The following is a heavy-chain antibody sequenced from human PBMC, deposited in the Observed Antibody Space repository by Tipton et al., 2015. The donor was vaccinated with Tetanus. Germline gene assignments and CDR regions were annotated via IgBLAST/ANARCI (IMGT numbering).Heavy chain of an antibody. D-gene: IGHD1-1*01. CDR2: VYYSGTT. V-gene: IGHV4-39*02. CDR3: ARANNEFPKKGPFDS. CDR1: GGSMSNNY. J-gene: IGHJ4*02. Sequence: PGLVKPSETLSLTCTVSGGSMSNNYWSWIRQPPGKGLEWIGSVYYSGTTYYNPSLRNRLTVSRDTSKNQFSLNLKSVTAADTAVYYCARANNEFPKKGPFDSWGQGSLVIVSS.